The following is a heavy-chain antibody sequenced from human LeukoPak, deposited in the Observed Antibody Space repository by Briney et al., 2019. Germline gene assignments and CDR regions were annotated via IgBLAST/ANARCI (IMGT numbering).Heavy chain of an antibody. CDR3: AREPVEICSGGSCYELGY. V-gene: IGHV3-21*01. CDR2: ISSSSSYI. J-gene: IGHJ4*02. CDR1: GFTFSSYA. Sequence: PGGSLRLSCAASGFTFSSYAMYWVRQAPGKGLEWVSSISSSSSYIYYADSVKGRFTISRDNAKNSLYLQMNSLRAEDTAVYYCAREPVEICSGGSCYELGYWGQGTLVTVSS. D-gene: IGHD2-15*01.